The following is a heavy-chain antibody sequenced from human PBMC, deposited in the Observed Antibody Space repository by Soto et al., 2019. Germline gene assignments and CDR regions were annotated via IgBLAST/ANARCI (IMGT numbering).Heavy chain of an antibody. Sequence: ASVKVSCKASGYTFTSYGISWVRQAPGQGLEWMGWISAYNGNTNYAQKLQGRVTMTTDTSTSTAYMELRSLRSDDTAVYYCARDDCSAGSCYLDYWGQGTLVTGSS. V-gene: IGHV1-18*01. J-gene: IGHJ4*02. CDR2: ISAYNGNT. D-gene: IGHD2-15*01. CDR3: ARDDCSAGSCYLDY. CDR1: GYTFTSYG.